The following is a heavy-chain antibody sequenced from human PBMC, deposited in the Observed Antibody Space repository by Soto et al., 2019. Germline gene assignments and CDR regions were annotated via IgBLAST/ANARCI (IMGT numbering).Heavy chain of an antibody. CDR2: IYYSGST. J-gene: IGHJ3*02. CDR1: GGSISSYY. Sequence: QVQLQESGPGLVKPSETLSLTCTVSGGSISSYYWSWIRQPPGKGLEWIGYIYYSGSTNYNPSLTSPVTLSVDTSKNQFSLKLSSVTAADTAVYYCARDLGFYDSSGYAFDIWGQGTMVTVSS. CDR3: ARDLGFYDSSGYAFDI. D-gene: IGHD3-22*01. V-gene: IGHV4-59*01.